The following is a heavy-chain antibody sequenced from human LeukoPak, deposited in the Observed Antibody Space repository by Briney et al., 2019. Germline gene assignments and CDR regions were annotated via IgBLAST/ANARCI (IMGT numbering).Heavy chain of an antibody. Sequence: GGSLRLSCAASGFTFSSYGMHWVRQAPGKGLEWVAVISYDGSNKYYADSVKGRFTISRDNSKNTLYLQMNSLRAEDTAVYYCARDGDYVAYYHYYMDVWGKGTTVTVSS. CDR3: ARDGDYVAYYHYYMDV. J-gene: IGHJ6*03. D-gene: IGHD4-17*01. CDR1: GFTFSSYG. CDR2: ISYDGSNK. V-gene: IGHV3-30*03.